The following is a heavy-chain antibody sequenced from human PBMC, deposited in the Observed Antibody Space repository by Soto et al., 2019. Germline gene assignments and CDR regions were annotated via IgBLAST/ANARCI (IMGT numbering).Heavy chain of an antibody. CDR3: VKEQSSGYWRTADY. CDR2: VTYEETEI. CDR1: GFTFSSCG. V-gene: IGHV3-30*18. J-gene: IGHJ4*02. D-gene: IGHD6-25*01. Sequence: QVQLVESGGGVVQPGRSLRLSCAASGFTFSSCGMPGVRQAPGKGLEWVAVVTYEETEIHYADSVKGRFTISRDNSKNMVYLQMDSLRVEDTAVYYCVKEQSSGYWRTADYWGQGTLITVSS.